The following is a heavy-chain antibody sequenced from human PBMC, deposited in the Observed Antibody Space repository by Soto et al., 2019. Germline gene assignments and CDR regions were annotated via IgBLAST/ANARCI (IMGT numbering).Heavy chain of an antibody. CDR1: GFTFNESA. CDR2: IYAGTIT. J-gene: IGHJ4*02. D-gene: IGHD3-22*01. Sequence: GGSLRLSCAASGFTFNESAMNWVRQAAGKGLEWVSVIYAGTITYYADSVKGRFTIYRDNSKNTRNLEMNSLRVEDAAVYYCDRIPYDNGGTIVDYWGQGTLDTVSS. CDR3: DRIPYDNGGTIVDY. V-gene: IGHV3-53*01.